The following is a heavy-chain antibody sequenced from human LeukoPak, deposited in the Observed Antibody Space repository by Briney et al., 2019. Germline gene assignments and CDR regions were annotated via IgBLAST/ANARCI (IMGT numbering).Heavy chain of an antibody. J-gene: IGHJ4*02. V-gene: IGHV3-23*01. CDR3: AKDRDITIFGVVSLFDY. CDR2: ISGSGGST. D-gene: IGHD3-3*01. CDR1: GFNFDDYA. Sequence: GRPLRLSCAASGFNFDDYAVHWVRQAPGKGLEWVSVISGSGGSTYYADSVKGRFTISRDNSKNTLYLQMNSLRAEDTAVYYCAKDRDITIFGVVSLFDYWGQGTLVTVSS.